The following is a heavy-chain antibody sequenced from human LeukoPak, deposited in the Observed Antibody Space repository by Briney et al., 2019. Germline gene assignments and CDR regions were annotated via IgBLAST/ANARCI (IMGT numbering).Heavy chain of an antibody. D-gene: IGHD1-1*01. J-gene: IGHJ4*02. CDR3: ARDRGGTGDFDY. V-gene: IGHV1-3*01. CDR2: INADNGDT. CDR1: GYTSINYV. Sequence: GASVKVSCKASGYTSINYVMHWVRRAPGQRLEWMGWINADNGDTKYSQKFQDRVTIARDTSAGTAYMELSSLRSEDTAVCYCARDRGGTGDFDYWGQGTLVTVSS.